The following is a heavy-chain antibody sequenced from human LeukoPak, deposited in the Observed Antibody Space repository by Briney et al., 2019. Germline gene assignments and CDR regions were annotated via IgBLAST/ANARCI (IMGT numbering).Heavy chain of an antibody. D-gene: IGHD5-18*01. CDR3: AKDPRTVGIQLWST. J-gene: IGHJ4*02. CDR1: GFTFSNYW. Sequence: GGSLRLSCAASGFTFSNYWMSWVRQAPGKGLEWVANIKQEGSEKSYVDSVKGRFTISRDNANNSLNLQMNSLRAEDTAVYYCAKDPRTVGIQLWSTWGQGALVTVSS. CDR2: IKQEGSEK. V-gene: IGHV3-7*03.